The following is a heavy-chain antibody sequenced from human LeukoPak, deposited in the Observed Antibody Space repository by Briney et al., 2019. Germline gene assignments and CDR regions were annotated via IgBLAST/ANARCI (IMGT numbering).Heavy chain of an antibody. Sequence: PSETLSLTCTVSGASISSGNFYWSWIRQPPGKGLEWIGYVFSNGRTYYHPSLRSRVTISVDTSKNQFSLKLSSVTAADTAVYYCANYDILTAPDYWGQGTLVTVSS. V-gene: IGHV4-30-4*08. CDR3: ANYDILTAPDY. J-gene: IGHJ4*02. CDR1: GASISSGNFY. D-gene: IGHD3-9*01. CDR2: VFSNGRT.